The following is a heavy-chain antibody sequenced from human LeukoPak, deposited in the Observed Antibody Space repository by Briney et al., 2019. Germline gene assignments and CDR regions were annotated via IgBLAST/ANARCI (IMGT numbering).Heavy chain of an antibody. Sequence: GGSLRLSCAASGFTVSSNYMSWVRQAPGKGLEWVSVIYSGGSTYYADSVKGRFTISRDNSKNTLYLQMNSLRAEDTAVYYCAGAHDYGDYFFDYWGQGTLVTVSS. CDR3: AGAHDYGDYFFDY. CDR1: GFTVSSNY. D-gene: IGHD4-17*01. CDR2: IYSGGST. V-gene: IGHV3-53*01. J-gene: IGHJ4*02.